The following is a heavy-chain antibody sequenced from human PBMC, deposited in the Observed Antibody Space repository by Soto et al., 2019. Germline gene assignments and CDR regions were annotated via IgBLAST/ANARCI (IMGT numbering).Heavy chain of an antibody. CDR3: ARLTYSSGWYLDY. Sequence: PGGSLRLSCAASGFTFSDYYMSWIRQAPGKGLEWVSYISSSGSTIYYADPVKGRFTISRDNAKNSLYLQMNSLRAEDTAVYYCARLTYSSGWYLDYWGQGTLVTVSS. CDR1: GFTFSDYY. CDR2: ISSSGSTI. V-gene: IGHV3-11*01. J-gene: IGHJ4*02. D-gene: IGHD6-19*01.